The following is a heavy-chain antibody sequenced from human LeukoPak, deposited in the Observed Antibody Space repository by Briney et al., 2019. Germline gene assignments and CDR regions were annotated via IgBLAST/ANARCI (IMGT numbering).Heavy chain of an antibody. Sequence: GGSLRLSCAASGFTFSNYYMNWVRQAPGKGLEWVSSISSGSSYIYYADSLKGRFTISRDNAKNSLYLQMNSLRAEDTAVYYCAAGVRGYNSALDYWGQGTLVTVSP. V-gene: IGHV3-21*01. CDR2: ISSGSSYI. CDR3: AAGVRGYNSALDY. J-gene: IGHJ4*02. D-gene: IGHD6-19*01. CDR1: GFTFSNYY.